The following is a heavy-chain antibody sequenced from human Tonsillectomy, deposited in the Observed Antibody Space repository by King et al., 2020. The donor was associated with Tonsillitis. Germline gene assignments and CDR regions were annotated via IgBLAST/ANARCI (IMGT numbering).Heavy chain of an antibody. V-gene: IGHV3-43D*03. CDR3: VKGMNGPEGAFDY. J-gene: IGHJ4*02. CDR2: ISWDGSST. D-gene: IGHD1-1*01. CDR1: GFTFDDYA. Sequence: VQLVESGGVVVQPGGSLRLSCAASGFTFDDYAMHWVRQAPGKGLEWVSLISWDGSSTYYADSVKGRFSISRDNSENSLFLQMNSLRADDTAFYYCVKGMNGPEGAFDYWGKGTLVTVSS.